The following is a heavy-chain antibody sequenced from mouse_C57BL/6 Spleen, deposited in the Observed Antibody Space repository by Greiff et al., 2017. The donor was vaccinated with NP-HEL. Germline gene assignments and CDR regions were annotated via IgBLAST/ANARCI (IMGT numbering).Heavy chain of an antibody. J-gene: IGHJ1*03. Sequence: VQLQQSGPELVKPGASVKISCKASGYAFSSSWMNWVKQRPGKGLEWIGRIYPGDGDTNYNGKFKGKATLTADKSSSTAYMQLSSLTSEDSAVYFCARSYGSSFSYWYFDVWGTGTTVTVSS. CDR1: GYAFSSSW. CDR2: IYPGDGDT. CDR3: ARSYGSSFSYWYFDV. D-gene: IGHD1-1*01. V-gene: IGHV1-82*01.